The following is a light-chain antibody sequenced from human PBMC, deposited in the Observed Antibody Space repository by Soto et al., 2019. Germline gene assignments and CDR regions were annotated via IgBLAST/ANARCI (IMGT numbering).Light chain of an antibody. CDR3: CSYAGGSTYV. CDR1: SSDVGSYNL. J-gene: IGLJ1*01. Sequence: QSALTQPASVSGSPGQSITISCTGTSSDVGSYNLVSWYQHHPGKAPKFMIYKGTKRPSGVSSRFSGSKSGNTASLTISGLQAEDEAYYYCCSYAGGSTYVFGTGTKVTV. CDR2: KGT. V-gene: IGLV2-23*01.